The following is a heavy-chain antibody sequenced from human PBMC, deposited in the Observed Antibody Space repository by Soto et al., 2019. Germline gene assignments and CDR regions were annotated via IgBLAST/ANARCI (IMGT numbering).Heavy chain of an antibody. CDR2: IQSGGTT. CDR1: GFSVSSKY. D-gene: IGHD2-8*01. J-gene: IGHJ6*04. Sequence: EVQLVESGGDLVQPGGSLRLSCAASGFSVSSKYMSWVRQAPGKGLEWVSLIQSGGTTYYAGSGTGRCTISRDYSENTLFLQMNSLRVEDTAVYYCTRDDVHFNGDRYYGVPMDVWGKGTTVTVSA. V-gene: IGHV3-66*01. CDR3: TRDDVHFNGDRYYGVPMDV.